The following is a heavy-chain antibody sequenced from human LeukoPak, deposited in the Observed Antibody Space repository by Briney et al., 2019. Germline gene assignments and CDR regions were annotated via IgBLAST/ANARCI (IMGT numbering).Heavy chain of an antibody. CDR3: AREEGGKLGIDYYFDY. CDR2: ISYDGSNK. CDR1: GFTFSSYS. D-gene: IGHD7-27*01. Sequence: GGSLRLSCAASGFTFSSYSMNWVRQAPGKGLEWVAVISYDGSNKYYADSVKGRFTISRDNSKNTLYLQMNSLRAEDTAVYYCAREEGGKLGIDYYFDYWGQGILVTVSS. V-gene: IGHV3-30*03. J-gene: IGHJ4*02.